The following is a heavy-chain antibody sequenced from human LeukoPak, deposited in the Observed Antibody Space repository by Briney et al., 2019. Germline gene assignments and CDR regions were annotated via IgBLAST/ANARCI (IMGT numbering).Heavy chain of an antibody. CDR2: IIPIFGTA. Sequence: SVKVSCKASGGTFSSYAISWVRQAPGQGLEWMGGIIPIFGTANYAQKFQGRVTITADESTSTAYMELSSLRSEDTAVYYCARDSTYYYDSSGYYGDTTIDYWGQGTLVTVSS. D-gene: IGHD3-22*01. V-gene: IGHV1-69*13. J-gene: IGHJ4*02. CDR1: GGTFSSYA. CDR3: ARDSTYYYDSSGYYGDTTIDY.